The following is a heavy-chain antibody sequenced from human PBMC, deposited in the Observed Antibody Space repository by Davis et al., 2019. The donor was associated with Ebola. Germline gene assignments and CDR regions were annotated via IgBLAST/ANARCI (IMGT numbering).Heavy chain of an antibody. D-gene: IGHD1-26*01. CDR3: SRGKVGATTG. J-gene: IGHJ4*02. V-gene: IGHV4-59*02. CDR2: IQNSETT. Sequence: SETLSLTCTVSGASASTFYWSWIRQPPGKGLEWIGYIQNSETTNYNPSLKSRVTIAVDTSRNQVSLTLSSVTAADTAVYHCSRGKVGATTGWGQGTLVTVSS. CDR1: GASASTFY.